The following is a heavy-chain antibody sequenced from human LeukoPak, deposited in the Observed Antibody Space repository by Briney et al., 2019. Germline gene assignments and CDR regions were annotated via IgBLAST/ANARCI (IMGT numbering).Heavy chain of an antibody. Sequence: ASVKVSCKASGYTFTSYGISWVRQAPGQGLEWMGWISAYNGNTNYAQKLRGRVTMTTDTSTSTAYMELRSLRSDDTAVYYCARDYDILTGSSLNWFDPWGQGTLVTVSS. V-gene: IGHV1-18*01. D-gene: IGHD3-9*01. CDR3: ARDYDILTGSSLNWFDP. CDR2: ISAYNGNT. CDR1: GYTFTSYG. J-gene: IGHJ5*02.